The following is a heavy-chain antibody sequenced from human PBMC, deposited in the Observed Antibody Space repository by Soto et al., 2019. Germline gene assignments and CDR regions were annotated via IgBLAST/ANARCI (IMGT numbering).Heavy chain of an antibody. CDR1: GFSFSDYW. J-gene: IGHJ4*02. V-gene: IGHV3-7*01. Sequence: EVQLVESGGGLVQPGGSLRLSCAASGFSFSDYWMTWVRQAPGKGLEWVANIKQDGSEKDYVDSVKGPFTISRDNAQNSLYLKMNNLRAEDTAVYYCARDGTIALDYWGQGTLVTVSS. CDR3: ARDGTIALDY. CDR2: IKQDGSEK. D-gene: IGHD2-21*01.